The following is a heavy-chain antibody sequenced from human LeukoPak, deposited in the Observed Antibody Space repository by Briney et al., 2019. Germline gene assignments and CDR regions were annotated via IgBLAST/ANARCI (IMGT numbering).Heavy chain of an antibody. CDR3: ARDKRIFGVITPFDY. CDR2: IDSDGSST. V-gene: IGHV3-74*01. Sequence: GGSLGLSCAASGFTFSSYWMHWVRQAPGKGLVWVSRIDSDGSSTNYADSVKGRFTISRDNAKNTLYLQMNSLRAEDTAVYYCARDKRIFGVITPFDYWGQGTLVTVSS. D-gene: IGHD3-3*01. CDR1: GFTFSSYW. J-gene: IGHJ4*02.